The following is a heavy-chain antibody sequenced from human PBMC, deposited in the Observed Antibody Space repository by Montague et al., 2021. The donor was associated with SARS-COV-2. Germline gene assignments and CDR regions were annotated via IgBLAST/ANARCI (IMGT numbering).Heavy chain of an antibody. CDR2: IYYSGST. CDR1: GYSISSGYY. CDR3: ARVGFGYCSGGSCYRAFDY. V-gene: IGHV4-61*01. Sequence: SETLSLTCTVSGYSISSGYYWGWIRQPPGKGLEWIGYIYYSGSTNYNPSLKSRVTISVDTSKNQFSLKLSSVTAADTAVYYCARVGFGYCSGGSCYRAFDYWGQGTLVTVSS. D-gene: IGHD2-15*01. J-gene: IGHJ4*02.